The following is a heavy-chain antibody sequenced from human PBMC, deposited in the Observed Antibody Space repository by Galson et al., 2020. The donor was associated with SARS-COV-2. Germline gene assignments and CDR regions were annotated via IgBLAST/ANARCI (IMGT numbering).Heavy chain of an antibody. CDR1: GGSISSYY. J-gene: IGHJ4*02. D-gene: IGHD3-22*01. CDR2: IYYSGST. Sequence: SETLSLTCTVSGGSISSYYWSWIRQPPGKGLEWIGYIYYSGSTNYNPSLKSRVTISVDTSKNQFSLKLSSVTAADTAVYYCARFYDSSGYYYRGAGYFDYWGQGTLVTVSS. V-gene: IGHV4-59*08. CDR3: ARFYDSSGYYYRGAGYFDY.